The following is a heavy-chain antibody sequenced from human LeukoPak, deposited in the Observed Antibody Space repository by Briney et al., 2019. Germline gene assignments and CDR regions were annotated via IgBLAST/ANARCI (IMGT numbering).Heavy chain of an antibody. CDR2: IYYGGST. J-gene: IGHJ3*02. D-gene: IGHD3-9*01. V-gene: IGHV4-30-4*01. Sequence: SQTLSLTCTVSGASISSIEYFWSWIRQPPGKGLEWIGYIYYGGSTYYNPSLKSRVTISVDTSKNQFSLNLNSVTAADTAVYYCATYYDLLTGYPQDAFDIWGQGTMVTVSS. CDR1: GASISSIEYF. CDR3: ATYYDLLTGYPQDAFDI.